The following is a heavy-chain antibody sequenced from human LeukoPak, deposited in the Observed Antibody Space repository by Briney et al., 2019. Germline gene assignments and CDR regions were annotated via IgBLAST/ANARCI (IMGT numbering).Heavy chain of an antibody. CDR1: GCSFSSYY. CDR2: IYTSGST. CDR3: ARSGDYVDAFDI. J-gene: IGHJ3*02. V-gene: IGHV4-4*07. Sequence: SETLSLTCTVSGCSFSSYYWSWIRQPAGRGLEWIGRIYTSGSTNYNPSLKSRVTMSVDTSKNQFSLKLSSVTAADTAVYYCARSGDYVDAFDIWGQGTMVTVSS. D-gene: IGHD4-17*01.